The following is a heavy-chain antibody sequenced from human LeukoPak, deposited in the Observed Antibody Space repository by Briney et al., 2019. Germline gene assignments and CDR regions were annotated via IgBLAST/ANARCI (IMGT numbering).Heavy chain of an antibody. D-gene: IGHD3-22*01. V-gene: IGHV4-61*02. CDR3: ARQLVEESSGYYYFDY. J-gene: IGHJ4*02. Sequence: QSSETLSLTCTVSGGSISSGSYYWSWIRQPAGKGLEWIGRIYTSGSTNYNPSLKSRVTISVDTSKNQFSLKLSSVTAADTAVYYCARQLVEESSGYYYFDYWGQGTLVTVSS. CDR1: GGSISSGSYY. CDR2: IYTSGST.